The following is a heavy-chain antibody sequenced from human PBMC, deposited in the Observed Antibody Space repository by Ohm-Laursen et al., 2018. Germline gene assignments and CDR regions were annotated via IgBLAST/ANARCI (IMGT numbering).Heavy chain of an antibody. Sequence: SLRLSCTAPGFTFSDYYMSWIRQAPGKGLEWVSYISSSGSTIYYADSVKGRFTISRDNAKNSLYLQMNSLRAEDTAVYYCARDPLHYYDSSGYFSAYFDYWGQGTLVTVSS. J-gene: IGHJ4*02. CDR1: GFTFSDYY. V-gene: IGHV3-11*01. CDR2: ISSSGSTI. CDR3: ARDPLHYYDSSGYFSAYFDY. D-gene: IGHD3-22*01.